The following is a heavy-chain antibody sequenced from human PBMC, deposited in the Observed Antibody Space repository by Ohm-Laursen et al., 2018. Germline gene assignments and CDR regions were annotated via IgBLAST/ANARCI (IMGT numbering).Heavy chain of an antibody. CDR1: GGSISSGGYY. D-gene: IGHD7-27*01. J-gene: IGHJ4*02. CDR2: IYYSGST. CDR3: ARQLGMRDYFDY. Sequence: SQTLSLTWIVSGGSISSGGYYWSWIRQHPGKGLEWIGYIYYSGSTYYNPSLKSRVTISVDTSKNQFSLKLSSVTAADTAVYYCARQLGMRDYFDYWGQGTLVTVSS. V-gene: IGHV4-31*02.